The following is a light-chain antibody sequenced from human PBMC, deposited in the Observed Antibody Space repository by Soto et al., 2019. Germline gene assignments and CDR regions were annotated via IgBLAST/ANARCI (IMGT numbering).Light chain of an antibody. V-gene: IGKV1-12*01. CDR1: QDINNR. CDR2: AAS. CDR3: LQVKNFPRT. Sequence: DILMTQAPSSVSASVGDRVTITCRASQDINNRVAWFQQRPGRAPKYLIQAASILQSGFPSRFSATGSVTDFNLPIDSLQPEDFATYYCLQVKNFPRTFGQGTKLQIK. J-gene: IGKJ1*01.